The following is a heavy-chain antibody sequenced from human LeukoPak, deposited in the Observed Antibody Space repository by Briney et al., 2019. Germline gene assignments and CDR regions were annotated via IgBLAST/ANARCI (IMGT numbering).Heavy chain of an antibody. J-gene: IGHJ4*02. CDR2: IKQDGSEK. CDR1: GFTSSSYW. CDR3: ARVSYSYGLY. V-gene: IGHV3-7*04. D-gene: IGHD5-18*01. Sequence: PGGSLRLSCAASGFTSSSYWMSWVRQAPGKGLEWVANIKQDGSEKYYVDSVKGRFTISRDNAKNSLYLQMNSLRAEDTAVYYCARVSYSYGLYWGQGTLVTVSS.